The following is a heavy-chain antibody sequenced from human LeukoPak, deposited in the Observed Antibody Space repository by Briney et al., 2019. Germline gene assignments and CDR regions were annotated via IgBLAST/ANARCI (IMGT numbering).Heavy chain of an antibody. CDR1: GGSISSSSYY. CDR3: ASRGSHYWFDP. CDR2: IYYSGST. V-gene: IGHV4-39*01. Sequence: PSETLSLTRTVSGGSISSSSYYWGWIRQPPGKGLEWIGSIYYSGSTYYNPSLKSRVTISVDTSKNQFSLKLSSVTAADTAAYYCASRGSHYWFDPWGRGTLVTVSS. D-gene: IGHD1-26*01. J-gene: IGHJ5*02.